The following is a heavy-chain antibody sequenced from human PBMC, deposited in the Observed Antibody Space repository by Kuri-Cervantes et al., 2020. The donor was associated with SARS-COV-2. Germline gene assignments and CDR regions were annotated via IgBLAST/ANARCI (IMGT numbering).Heavy chain of an antibody. CDR2: ISGSGSYI. V-gene: IGHV3-11*01. Sequence: GESLKISCAASGFIFSDFYMSWIRQAPGKGLEWVSYISGSGSYIYYTDSVKGRFTISRDNSKNTLYLQMNSLRAEDTAVYYCAKDKYYYDSSGAYYYYGMDVWGQGTTVTVSS. D-gene: IGHD3-22*01. CDR1: GFIFSDFY. J-gene: IGHJ6*02. CDR3: AKDKYYYDSSGAYYYYGMDV.